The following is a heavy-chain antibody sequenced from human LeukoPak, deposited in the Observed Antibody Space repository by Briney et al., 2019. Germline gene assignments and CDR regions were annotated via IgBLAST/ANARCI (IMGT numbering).Heavy chain of an antibody. CDR2: IYYSGST. J-gene: IGHJ6*03. V-gene: IGHV4-59*01. Sequence: SETLSLTCFVSGGSISSYYWSWIRQPPGKGLEWIGYIYYSGSTNYNPSLKSRVTISVDTSKNQFSLKLSSVTAADTAVYYCARTTEGGYTYDYFYYYYMDVWGKGTTVTISS. CDR3: ARTTEGGYTYDYFYYYYMDV. CDR1: GGSISSYY. D-gene: IGHD5-18*01.